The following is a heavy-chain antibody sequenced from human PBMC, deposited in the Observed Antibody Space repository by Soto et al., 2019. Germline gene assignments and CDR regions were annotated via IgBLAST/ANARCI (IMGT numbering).Heavy chain of an antibody. J-gene: IGHJ4*02. Sequence: SETLSLTCSVSGGSISSGTYYWGWIRQPPGKGLEWIGSIYYSGSTHYNPSLESRVTISVDTSKNQFSLQLTSVTAADTALYYCARLDFGDYDFAYWGQGTLVTVSS. CDR3: ARLDFGDYDFAY. D-gene: IGHD4-17*01. CDR2: IYYSGST. CDR1: GGSISSGTYY. V-gene: IGHV4-39*01.